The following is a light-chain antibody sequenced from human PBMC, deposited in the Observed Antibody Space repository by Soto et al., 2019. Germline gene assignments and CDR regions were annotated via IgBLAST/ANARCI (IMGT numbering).Light chain of an antibody. V-gene: IGLV2-14*02. CDR2: GVS. CDR1: SSDVGTYKP. CDR3: SSYTSRSTLV. J-gene: IGLJ2*01. Sequence: QSALTQPASVSGSPGQSITISCTGTSSDVGTYKPVSWYQQHPGKAPKLMIYGVSNRPSGVSNRFSGSKSGNTASLTISGLQAEDEADYHCSSYTSRSTLVFGGGTQLTVL.